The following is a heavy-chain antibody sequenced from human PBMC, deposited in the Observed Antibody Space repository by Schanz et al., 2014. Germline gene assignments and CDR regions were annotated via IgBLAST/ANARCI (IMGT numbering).Heavy chain of an antibody. CDR2: INPNTGGT. J-gene: IGHJ4*02. CDR3: ARDGVDAAAGGNY. V-gene: IGHV1-2*04. Sequence: QAQLMQSGPELKRPGASVKVSCTASGYTLKNYGISWVRQAPGLGLEWMGWINPNTGGTNFAQKFQGWVTVTRDTSISTVYMELSSLRSEDTAVYYCARDGVDAAAGGNYWGQGTLVTVSS. D-gene: IGHD6-13*01. CDR1: GYTLKNYG.